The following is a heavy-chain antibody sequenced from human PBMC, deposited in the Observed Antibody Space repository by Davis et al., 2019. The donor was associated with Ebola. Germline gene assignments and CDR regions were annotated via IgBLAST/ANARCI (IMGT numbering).Heavy chain of an antibody. Sequence: MPSETLSLTCTVSGGSISSYYWSWIRQPPGKGLEWIGYIYYSGSTNYNPSLKSRVTISVDTSKNQFSLKLSSVTAAETAVYYCAASAGTVGKFDYWGQGTLVTVSS. D-gene: IGHD1-14*01. J-gene: IGHJ4*02. CDR2: IYYSGST. V-gene: IGHV4-59*08. CDR3: AASAGTVGKFDY. CDR1: GGSISSYY.